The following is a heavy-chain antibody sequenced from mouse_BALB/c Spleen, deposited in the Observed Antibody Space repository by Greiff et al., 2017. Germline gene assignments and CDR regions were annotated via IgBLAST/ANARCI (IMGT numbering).Heavy chain of an antibody. CDR3: NAWNYGRGFAY. CDR2: IDPENGDT. V-gene: IGHV14-4*02. J-gene: IGHJ3*01. CDR1: GFNIKDYY. D-gene: IGHD1-1*01. Sequence: EVQLQQSGAELVRSGASVKLSCTASGFNIKDYYMHWVKQRPEQGLEWIGWIDPENGDTEYAPKFQGKATMTADTSSNTAYLQLSSLTSEDTAVYYCNAWNYGRGFAYWGQGTLVTVSA.